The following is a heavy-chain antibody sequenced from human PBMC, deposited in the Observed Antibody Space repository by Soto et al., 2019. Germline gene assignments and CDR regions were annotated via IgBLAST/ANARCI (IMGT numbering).Heavy chain of an antibody. Sequence: SETLSLTCAVSGGSISTKNWWTWVRQPPGKGLEWIGEIYYSGSTNYNPSPKSRVTISVDKSKNQFSLNLSSVTAADTAVYYCASGDYSHFDLWGQGTLVTVSS. J-gene: IGHJ4*02. V-gene: IGHV4-4*02. CDR3: ASGDYSHFDL. CDR1: GGSISTKNW. D-gene: IGHD4-17*01. CDR2: IYYSGST.